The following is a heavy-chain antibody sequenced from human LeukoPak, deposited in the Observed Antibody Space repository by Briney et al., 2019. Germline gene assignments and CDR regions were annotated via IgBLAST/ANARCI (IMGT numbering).Heavy chain of an antibody. D-gene: IGHD6-19*01. J-gene: IGHJ4*02. V-gene: IGHV1-46*01. Sequence: GASVKVSCEASGYTFTSYYMHWVRQAPGQGLEWMGIINPSGGSTSYAQKFQDRVTMTRDTSTSTVYMEMSSLRSEDTAVYYCARDRSSGWSPFDYWDQGTLVTVSS. CDR1: GYTFTSYY. CDR2: INPSGGST. CDR3: ARDRSSGWSPFDY.